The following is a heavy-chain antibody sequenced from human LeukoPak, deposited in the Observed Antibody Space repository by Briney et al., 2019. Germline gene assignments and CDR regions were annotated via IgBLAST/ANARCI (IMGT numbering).Heavy chain of an antibody. CDR3: ARIQLGYCSSTSCYNLPGVRFDP. CDR1: GGSFSGYY. Sequence: SETLSPTCAVYGGSFSGYYWSWIRQPPGKGLEWIGEINHSGSTNYNPSLKSRVTISVDTPKNQFSLKLSSVTAADTAVYYCARIQLGYCSSTSCYNLPGVRFDPWGQGTLVTVSS. D-gene: IGHD2-2*02. V-gene: IGHV4-34*01. J-gene: IGHJ5*02. CDR2: INHSGST.